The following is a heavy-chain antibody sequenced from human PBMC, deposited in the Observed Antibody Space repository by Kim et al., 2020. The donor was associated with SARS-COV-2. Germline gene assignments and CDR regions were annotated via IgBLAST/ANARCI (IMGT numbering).Heavy chain of an antibody. Sequence: GGSLRLSCAASGFTFSSYEMNWVRQAPGKGLEWVSYISSSGSTIYYADSVKGRFTISRDNAKNSLYLQMNSLRAEDTAVYYCASPGPSIWFGEFNGMDVWGQGTTVTVSS. V-gene: IGHV3-48*03. J-gene: IGHJ6*02. D-gene: IGHD3-10*01. CDR1: GFTFSSYE. CDR2: ISSSGSTI. CDR3: ASPGPSIWFGEFNGMDV.